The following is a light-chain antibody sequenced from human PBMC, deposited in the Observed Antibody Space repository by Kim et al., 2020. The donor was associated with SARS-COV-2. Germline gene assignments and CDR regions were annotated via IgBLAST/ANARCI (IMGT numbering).Light chain of an antibody. CDR1: QSVSSY. Sequence: EIVLTQSPATLSLSPGERATLSCRASQSVSSYLAWYQQKPGQAPRLLIYDASNRATGIPARFSGSGSGTDFTLTISSLEPEDFAVYYCQQSSTFGGGTKLEI. J-gene: IGKJ4*02. CDR3: QQSST. V-gene: IGKV3-11*01. CDR2: DAS.